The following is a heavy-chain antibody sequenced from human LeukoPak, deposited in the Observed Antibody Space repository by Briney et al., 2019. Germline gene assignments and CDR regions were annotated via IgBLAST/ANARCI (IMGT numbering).Heavy chain of an antibody. D-gene: IGHD3-3*01. CDR2: IYYSGRT. Sequence: SETLSLTCTVSGGSISSYYWSWVRQPPGKGLEWIGSIYYSGRTNYNPSHKSRVTISVDTSKNQFSLKLSSVTASDTAVYYCARAVYYDFWSGPTPFDIWGQGTMVTVSS. V-gene: IGHV4-59*01. J-gene: IGHJ3*02. CDR1: GGSISSYY. CDR3: ARAVYYDFWSGPTPFDI.